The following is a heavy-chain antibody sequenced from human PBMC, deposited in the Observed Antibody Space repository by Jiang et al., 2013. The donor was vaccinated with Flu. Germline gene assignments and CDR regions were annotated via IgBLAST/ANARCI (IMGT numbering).Heavy chain of an antibody. V-gene: IGHV3-30-3*01. CDR2: ISYDGSNK. CDR1: GFTFSSYA. J-gene: IGHJ4*02. Sequence: LVESGGGVVQPGRSLRLSCAASGFTFSSYAMHWVRQAPGKGLEWVAVISYDGSNKYYADSVKGRFTISRDNSKNTLYLQMNSLRAEDTAVYYCARSSIVVVVVPFDYWGQGTLVTVSS. CDR3: ARSSIVVVVVPFDY. D-gene: IGHD2-15*01.